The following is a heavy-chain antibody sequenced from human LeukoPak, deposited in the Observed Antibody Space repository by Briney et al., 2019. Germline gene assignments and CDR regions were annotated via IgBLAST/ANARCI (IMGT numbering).Heavy chain of an antibody. CDR3: ARDLTSRYCSSGSCYFGAFDI. Sequence: GGSLRLSCAASGFTFSSYGMHWVRQAPGKGLEWVAVIWYDGSNKYYADSVKGRFTISRDNSKNTLYLQMNSLRAEDTAVYYCARDLTSRYCSSGSCYFGAFDIWGQGTMVTVSS. CDR2: IWYDGSNK. J-gene: IGHJ3*02. CDR1: GFTFSSYG. V-gene: IGHV3-33*01. D-gene: IGHD2-15*01.